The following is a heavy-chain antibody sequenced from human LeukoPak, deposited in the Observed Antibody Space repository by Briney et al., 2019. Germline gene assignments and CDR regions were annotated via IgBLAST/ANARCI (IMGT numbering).Heavy chain of an antibody. V-gene: IGHV3-30-3*01. CDR3: ARAGSIAVADFFDY. D-gene: IGHD6-19*01. Sequence: GRSLRLSCAASGFTFSSYAMHWVRQAPGKGLEWVAVISYDGSNKYYADSVKGRFTISRDNSKNTLYLQMNSLRAEDTAVYYCARAGSIAVADFFDYWGQGTLVTVSS. CDR2: ISYDGSNK. CDR1: GFTFSSYA. J-gene: IGHJ4*02.